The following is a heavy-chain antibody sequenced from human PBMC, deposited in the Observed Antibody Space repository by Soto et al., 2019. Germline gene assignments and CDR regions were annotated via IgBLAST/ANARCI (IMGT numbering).Heavy chain of an antibody. V-gene: IGHV3-53*01. CDR1: GFTFSNAW. D-gene: IGHD3-22*01. CDR2: IYSDGST. CDR3: ARARYDSSGYYFDY. Sequence: WGSLRLSCAASGFTFSNAWMSWVRQAPGKGLEWVSVIYSDGSTHYTDSVKDRFIISRDISKNTLYLQMNSLRAEDTAVYYCARARYDSSGYYFDYWGQGALVTVSS. J-gene: IGHJ4*02.